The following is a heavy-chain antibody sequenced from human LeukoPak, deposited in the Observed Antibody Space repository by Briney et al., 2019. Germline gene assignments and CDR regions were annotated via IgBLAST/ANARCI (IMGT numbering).Heavy chain of an antibody. J-gene: IGHJ6*02. D-gene: IGHD3-16*01. CDR2: IDHNGNVN. CDR1: GFTFSSYW. Sequence: GSLRLSCAASGFTFSSYWMNWARQAPGKGLEWVASIDHNGNVNYYVDSVKGRFTISRDNAKNSLYLQMSNLRAEDTAVYFCARGGGLDVWGQGATVTVSS. V-gene: IGHV3-7*03. CDR3: ARGGGLDV.